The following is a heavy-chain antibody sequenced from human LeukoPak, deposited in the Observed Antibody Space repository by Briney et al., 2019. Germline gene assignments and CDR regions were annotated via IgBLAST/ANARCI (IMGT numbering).Heavy chain of an antibody. CDR1: GYTFTGYY. CDR2: INPNSGGT. J-gene: IGHJ5*02. CDR3: ARGPLMMVRGVAAYNWFDP. D-gene: IGHD3-10*01. Sequence: ASVTVSCKASGYTFTGYYMHWVRRAPGQGLEWMGWINPNSGGTNYAQKFQGRVTMTRDTPISTAYMELSRLRSDDTAVYYCARGPLMMVRGVAAYNWFDPWGQGTLVTVSS. V-gene: IGHV1-2*02.